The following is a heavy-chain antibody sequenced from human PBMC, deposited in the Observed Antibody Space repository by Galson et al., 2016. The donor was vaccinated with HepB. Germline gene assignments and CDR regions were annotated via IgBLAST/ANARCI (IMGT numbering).Heavy chain of an antibody. D-gene: IGHD3-3*01. Sequence: SETLSLTCAVFGGTFNGYYWTWIRQPPGKGLEWIGAINHSGNTNYNPSLKSRVNLSVDMSKKQFTLELTSVTVADTAIYYCARGTYYDSATRFDPWGQGTRVTVSS. J-gene: IGHJ5*02. CDR2: INHSGNT. V-gene: IGHV4-34*01. CDR3: ARGTYYDSATRFDP. CDR1: GGTFNGYY.